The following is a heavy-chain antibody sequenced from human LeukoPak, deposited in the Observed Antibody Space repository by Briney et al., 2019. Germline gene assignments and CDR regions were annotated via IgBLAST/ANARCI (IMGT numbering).Heavy chain of an antibody. CDR1: GYTFTSYD. D-gene: IGHD2-21*01. J-gene: IGHJ6*03. V-gene: IGHV1-8*01. Sequence: GASVKVSCKASGYTFTSYDINWVRQATGQGLEWMGWMNPNSGNTGYAQKFQGRVTMTRSTSLSTAYMELSSLRSEDTAVYYCARVPVIYYYYYMDVWGKGTTVTVSS. CDR2: MNPNSGNT. CDR3: ARVPVIYYYYYMDV.